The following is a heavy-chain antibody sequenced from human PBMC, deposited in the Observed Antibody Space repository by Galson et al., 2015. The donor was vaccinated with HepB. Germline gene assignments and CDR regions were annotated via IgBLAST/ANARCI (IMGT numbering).Heavy chain of an antibody. J-gene: IGHJ4*02. CDR1: GFTFSPHW. CDR3: ARDYL. V-gene: IGHV3-7*01. D-gene: IGHD3-10*01. CDR2: IKADGSET. Sequence: SLRLSCAASGFTFSPHWMSWVRQAPGKGPEWVATIKADGSETYYVGSVKGRFTISRDNTKNSLYLEMNSLRAEDTAVYYCARDYLRGQGTLVTVSS.